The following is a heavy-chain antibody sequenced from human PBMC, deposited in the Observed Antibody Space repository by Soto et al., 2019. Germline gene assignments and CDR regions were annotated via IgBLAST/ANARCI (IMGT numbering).Heavy chain of an antibody. D-gene: IGHD2-8*01. V-gene: IGHV4-4*02. CDR3: ASRGGCRYCTNGVCYTSACWFDP. J-gene: IGHJ5*02. CDR2: IYHSGST. Sequence: PSETLSLTCAVSSGSISSSNWWSWVRQPPGKGLEWIGEIYHSGSTNYNPSLKSRVTISVDKSKNQFSLKLSSVTAADTAVYYCASRGGCRYCTNGVCYTSACWFDPWGQGTLVTVSS. CDR1: SGSISSSNW.